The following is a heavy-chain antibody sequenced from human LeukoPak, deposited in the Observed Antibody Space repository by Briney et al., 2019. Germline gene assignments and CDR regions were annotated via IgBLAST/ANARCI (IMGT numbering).Heavy chain of an antibody. J-gene: IGHJ4*02. CDR3: ARDGQYSSSWYDFDY. Sequence: GQSLKISCAASGFTFSSYAMSWVRQAPGKGLECVANINQDGSEKHFVGSVKGRFTISRDNAKNSLYLQMNSLRAEDTAVYYCARDGQYSSSWYDFDYWGQGTLVTVSS. V-gene: IGHV3-7*04. CDR1: GFTFSSYA. CDR2: INQDGSEK. D-gene: IGHD6-13*01.